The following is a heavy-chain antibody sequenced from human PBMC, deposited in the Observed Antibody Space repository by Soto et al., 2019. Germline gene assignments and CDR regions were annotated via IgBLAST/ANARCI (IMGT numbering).Heavy chain of an antibody. CDR1: GFTVSSKY. CDR3: ARDDVLCEGGRCYGIPVDV. Sequence: EVQLVESGGGLVQPGGSLRLSCAASGFTVSSKYMTWVRQAPGKGLEWVSLIQSGGTTYYADSVKGRFNISRDTSENTLHLQMDSLRVADTAVYYCARDDVLCEGGRCYGIPVDVWGKGTTVTVSS. CDR2: IQSGGTT. V-gene: IGHV3-66*01. J-gene: IGHJ6*04. D-gene: IGHD2-15*01.